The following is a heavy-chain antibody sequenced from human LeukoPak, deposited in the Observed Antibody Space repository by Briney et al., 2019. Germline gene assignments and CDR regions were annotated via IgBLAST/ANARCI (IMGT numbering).Heavy chain of an antibody. CDR2: MNPDGSVR. Sequence: GGSLRLSCAASGFSFSSYWMSWVRQTPAKGLEFVANMNPDGSVRNYMDSVKGRFTISRDNAKKSVYLEMNSLRADDTAVYYCARDPGSSSFDLWGQGTPVTVSS. CDR3: ARDPGSSSFDL. J-gene: IGHJ4*02. D-gene: IGHD6-13*01. V-gene: IGHV3-7*01. CDR1: GFSFSSYW.